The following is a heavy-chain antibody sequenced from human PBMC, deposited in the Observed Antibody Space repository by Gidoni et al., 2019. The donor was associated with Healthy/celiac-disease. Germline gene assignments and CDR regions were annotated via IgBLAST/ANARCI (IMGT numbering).Heavy chain of an antibody. CDR3: ARGLAAEWYFDY. CDR1: GFTVSSNY. CDR2: IYSGGST. Sequence: EVQLVESGGGLIQPGGSLRLSCAASGFTVSSNYMSWVRQAPGKGLEWVSVIYSGGSTYYAYPVKGRFTISRDNSKNTLYLQMNSLRAEDTAVYYCARGLAAEWYFDYWGQGTLVTVSS. D-gene: IGHD6-13*01. V-gene: IGHV3-53*01. J-gene: IGHJ4*02.